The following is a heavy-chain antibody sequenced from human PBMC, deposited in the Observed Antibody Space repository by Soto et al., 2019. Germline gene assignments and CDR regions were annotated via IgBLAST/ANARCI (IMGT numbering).Heavy chain of an antibody. V-gene: IGHV4-39*01. CDR3: ARHSDSGGILVVTALGYFDY. CDR2: IYYSGST. Sequence: QLQLQESGPGLVKPSETLSLTCTVSGGSISSSSYYWGWIRQPPGKGLEWIGSIYYSGSTYYNPSLKSRVTISVDTSKNQFSLKLGSVTAADTAVYYCARHSDSGGILVVTALGYFDYWGQGTLVTVSS. CDR1: GGSISSSSYY. D-gene: IGHD2-21*02. J-gene: IGHJ4*02.